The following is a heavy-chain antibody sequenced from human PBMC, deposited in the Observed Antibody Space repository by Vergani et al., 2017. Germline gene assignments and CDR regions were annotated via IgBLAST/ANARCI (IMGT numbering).Heavy chain of an antibody. J-gene: IGHJ4*02. CDR2: ISYDGSNK. Sequence: QVQLVESGGGVVQPGRSLRLSCAASGFTFSSYAMHWVRQAPGKGLEWVAVISYDGSNKYYADSVTGRFTISRDNSKNTLYLQMNSLRAEDTAVYYCAREKTTSKGRRCGFDYWGQGTLVTVSS. CDR3: AREKTTSKGRRCGFDY. V-gene: IGHV3-30-3*01. CDR1: GFTFSSYA. D-gene: IGHD1/OR15-1a*01.